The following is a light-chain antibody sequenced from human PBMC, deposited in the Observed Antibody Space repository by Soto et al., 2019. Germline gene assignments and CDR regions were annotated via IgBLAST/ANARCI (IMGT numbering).Light chain of an antibody. Sequence: QSVLTQPASESGSPGQSIAISCTGTSSDVGAYNYVSWYQQHPGKVPKLVIYDVTNRPSGVSDRFSGSKSGNTASLTISGLQAEDEADYYCSSYASNTTPYVFGTGTKVTVL. CDR3: SSYASNTTPYV. J-gene: IGLJ1*01. CDR2: DVT. V-gene: IGLV2-14*01. CDR1: SSDVGAYNY.